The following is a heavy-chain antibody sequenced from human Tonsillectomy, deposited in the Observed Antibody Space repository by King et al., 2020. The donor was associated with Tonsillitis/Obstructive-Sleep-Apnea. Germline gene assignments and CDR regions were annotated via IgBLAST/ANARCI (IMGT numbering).Heavy chain of an antibody. CDR2: ISWNSCSI. CDR3: AKSAYYDFWSGYYPDRDYMDV. V-gene: IGHV3-9*01. J-gene: IGHJ6*03. Sequence: VQLVESGGGLVQPGRSLRLSCAASGFTFDDYAMYWVRQAPGKGLEWVSGISWNSCSIGYADSVKGRFTISRDNAKNSLYLQMNSLRAEDTALYYCAKSAYYDFWSGYYPDRDYMDVWGKGTTVTVSS. CDR1: GFTFDDYA. D-gene: IGHD3-3*01.